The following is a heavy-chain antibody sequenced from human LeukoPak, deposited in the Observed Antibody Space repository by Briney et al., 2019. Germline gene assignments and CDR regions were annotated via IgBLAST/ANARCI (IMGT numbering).Heavy chain of an antibody. CDR2: ISWNSGSI. V-gene: IGHV3-9*01. CDR3: ARVGSYYDMDV. CDR1: GFTFDDYA. J-gene: IGHJ6*02. Sequence: PGGSLRLSCAASGFTFDDYAMHWVRQAPGKGLEWVSGISWNSGSIGYADSVKGRFTVSRDNFQNTLYLQMNSLRAEDTAVYYCARVGSYYDMDVWGQGTTVTVSS. D-gene: IGHD3-10*01.